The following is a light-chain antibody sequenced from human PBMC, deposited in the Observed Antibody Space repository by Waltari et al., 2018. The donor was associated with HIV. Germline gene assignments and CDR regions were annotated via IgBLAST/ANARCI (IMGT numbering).Light chain of an antibody. Sequence: QSVLTQPPSASGTPGQRVTISCSGSRSNIGSNTVNWYQQLPGTAPKLLIYNNYQRPSGVPDRFSGSKSGTSASLAISGLQSEDEADYYCAAWDDSLNGVVFGGGTKLTVL. CDR3: AAWDDSLNGVV. V-gene: IGLV1-44*01. CDR1: RSNIGSNT. CDR2: NNY. J-gene: IGLJ2*01.